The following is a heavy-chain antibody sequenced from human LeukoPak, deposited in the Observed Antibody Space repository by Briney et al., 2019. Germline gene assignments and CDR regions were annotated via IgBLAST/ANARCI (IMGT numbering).Heavy chain of an antibody. CDR2: ISYDGSNK. Sequence: PGGSLRLSCAASGFTFSSYAMPWVRQAPGKGLEWVAVISYDGSNKYYADSVKGRFTISRDNSKNTLYLQMNSLRAEDTAVYYCARDPTFRYCSSTSCYIYFDYWGQGTLVTVSS. CDR1: GFTFSSYA. D-gene: IGHD2-2*02. V-gene: IGHV3-30-3*01. J-gene: IGHJ4*02. CDR3: ARDPTFRYCSSTSCYIYFDY.